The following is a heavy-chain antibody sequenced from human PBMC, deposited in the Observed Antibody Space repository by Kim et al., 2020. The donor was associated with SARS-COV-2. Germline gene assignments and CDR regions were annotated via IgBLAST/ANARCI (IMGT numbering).Heavy chain of an antibody. CDR2: ICSDGSST. CDR3: VKCGVKLWLDEFDY. J-gene: IGHJ4*02. CDR1: GFTFSSYA. D-gene: IGHD5-18*01. V-gene: IGHV3-64D*09. Sequence: GGSLRLSCSASGFTFSSYAMHWVRQAPGKGLECVSAICSDGSSTYYADSVKGRFTISRDNSKNTLYLQMSSLRAEDTAVYYCVKCGVKLWLDEFDYWGQGTLVTVSS.